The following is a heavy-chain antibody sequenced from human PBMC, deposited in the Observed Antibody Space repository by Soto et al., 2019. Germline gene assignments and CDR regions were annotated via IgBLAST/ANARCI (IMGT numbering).Heavy chain of an antibody. D-gene: IGHD3-22*01. V-gene: IGHV1-18*04. CDR2: ISAHNGDT. CDR1: GYSFAIYG. Sequence: QVQLVHSGAEVKKPGASVKVSCKASGYSFAIYGFSWVRQAPGQGLECVGWISAHNGDTHCSLKFKGRVTLTTDTSSNTGYMELRSLTYDDTAVYFCATEPIYYNDGSGYYPLVHRGQGTLGTVSA. CDR3: ATEPIYYNDGSGYYPLVH. J-gene: IGHJ4*02.